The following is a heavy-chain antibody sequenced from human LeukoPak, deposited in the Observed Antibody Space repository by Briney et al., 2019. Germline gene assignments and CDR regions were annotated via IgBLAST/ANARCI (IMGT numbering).Heavy chain of an antibody. Sequence: SQTLSLTCTVSGGSISSGGYYWSWIRQPPGKGLEWIGYIYHSGSTYYNPSLKSRVTISVDRSKNQFSLKLSSVTAADTAVYYCARLLVYYYGMDVWGQGTTVTVSS. CDR3: ARLLVYYYGMDV. CDR1: GGSISSGGYY. J-gene: IGHJ6*02. CDR2: IYHSGST. V-gene: IGHV4-30-2*02. D-gene: IGHD2-8*02.